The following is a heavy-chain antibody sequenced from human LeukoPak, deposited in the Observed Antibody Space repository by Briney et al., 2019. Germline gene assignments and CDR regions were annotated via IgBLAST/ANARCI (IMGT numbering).Heavy chain of an antibody. D-gene: IGHD5-18*01. CDR1: GFTFSSYS. CDR3: ARGYGYSYGYSLSYYFDY. V-gene: IGHV3-21*01. J-gene: IGHJ4*02. CDR2: ISSSSSYI. Sequence: GGSLGLSCAASGFTFSSYSMNWVRQAPGKGLEWVSSISSSSSYIYYADSVKGRFTISRDNAKNSLYLQMNSLRAEDTAVYYCARGYGYSYGYSLSYYFDYWGQGTLVTVSS.